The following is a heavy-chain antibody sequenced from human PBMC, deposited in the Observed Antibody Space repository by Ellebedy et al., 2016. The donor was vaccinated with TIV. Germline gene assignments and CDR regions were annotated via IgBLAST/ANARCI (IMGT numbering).Heavy chain of an antibody. CDR2: IIPIFGTA. CDR3: ARDLQHRYYYYYYGMDV. CDR1: GGTFSSYA. Sequence: SVKVSXXASGGTFSSYAISWVRQAPGQGLEWMGGIIPIFGTANYAQKFQGRVTITADKSTSTAYMELSSLRSEDTAVYYCARDLQHRYYYYYYGMDVWGQGTTVTVSS. J-gene: IGHJ6*02. V-gene: IGHV1-69*06.